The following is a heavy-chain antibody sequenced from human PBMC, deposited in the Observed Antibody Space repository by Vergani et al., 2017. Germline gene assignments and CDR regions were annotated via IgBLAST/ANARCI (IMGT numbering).Heavy chain of an antibody. CDR1: GFTFSNYW. V-gene: IGHV3-74*02. J-gene: IGHJ4*02. D-gene: IGHD3-22*01. CDR2: INSDGDST. Sequence: EVQLVESGGGLVQPGGSLRLSCTASGFTFSNYWMQWVRQAPGKGLMWVSRINSDGDSTSYADSVKGRFTISRDNAKNMLYLQMNSLRAEDTAVYYCARHSYDTTPYLQGGYDCWGQGTLVSVSS. CDR3: ARHSYDTTPYLQGGYDC.